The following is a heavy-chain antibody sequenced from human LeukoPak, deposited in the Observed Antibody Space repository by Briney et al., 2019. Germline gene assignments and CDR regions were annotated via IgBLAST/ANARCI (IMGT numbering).Heavy chain of an antibody. V-gene: IGHV3-7*03. CDR3: ARDKAVGATHFDY. CDR2: IKQDGSEK. CDR1: GFTFSTYW. J-gene: IGHJ4*02. D-gene: IGHD1-26*01. Sequence: GGSLRRSCAASGFTFSTYWMSWVRQAPGKGLEWVANIKQDGSEKYYVDSVKGRFTISRDNAKNSLYLQMNSLRAEGTAVYYCARDKAVGATHFDYWGQGTLVTVSS.